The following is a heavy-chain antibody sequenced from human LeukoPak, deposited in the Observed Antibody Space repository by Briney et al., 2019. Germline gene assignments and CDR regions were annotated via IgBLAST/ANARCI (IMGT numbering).Heavy chain of an antibody. J-gene: IGHJ5*02. V-gene: IGHV4-59*01. CDR3: ARERYISPFWWFDP. CDR1: GGSFSNYC. CDR2: HKGGST. D-gene: IGHD3-3*02. Sequence: SETLSLTCTVSGGSFSNYCWTWIRHPPRKTLEWVGCHKGGSTHYNPSLRSRVTISVDTSKSQFSLKLSSVTAPDTAVYYCARERYISPFWWFDPWGQGTLVTVSS.